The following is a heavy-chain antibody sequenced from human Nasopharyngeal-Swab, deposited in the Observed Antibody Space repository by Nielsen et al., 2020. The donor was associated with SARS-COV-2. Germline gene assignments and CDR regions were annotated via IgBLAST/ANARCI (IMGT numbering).Heavy chain of an antibody. J-gene: IGHJ4*02. CDR1: GFTFSSYA. CDR3: ARVDADYDFWSGSKSGLFDY. CDR2: IYSGGCST. V-gene: IGHV3-23*03. D-gene: IGHD3-3*01. Sequence: GSLRLSCAASGFTFSSYAMSWVRQAPGKGLEWVSVIYSGGCSTYYADSVKGRFTISRDNSKNTLYLQMNSLRAEDTAVYYCARVDADYDFWSGSKSGLFDYWGQGTLVTVSS.